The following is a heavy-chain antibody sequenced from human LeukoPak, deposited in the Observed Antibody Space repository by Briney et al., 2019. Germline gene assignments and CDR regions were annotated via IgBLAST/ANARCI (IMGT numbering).Heavy chain of an antibody. Sequence: KPSETLSLTCTVSGGSVRGYYWSWIPQPPGEGLEWIAYIHNIGSTNYNPSLKSRFTISLDTSKNEFSLKLTSVTAADTAVYYCVRDWEGFNFDIWGQGTMVTVSS. CDR2: IHNIGST. V-gene: IGHV4-59*02. D-gene: IGHD1-26*01. CDR1: GGSVRGYY. CDR3: VRDWEGFNFDI. J-gene: IGHJ3*02.